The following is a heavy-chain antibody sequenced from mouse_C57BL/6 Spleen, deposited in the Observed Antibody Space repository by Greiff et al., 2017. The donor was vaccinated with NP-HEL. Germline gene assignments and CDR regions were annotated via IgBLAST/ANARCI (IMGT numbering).Heavy chain of an antibody. Sequence: VQLQQSGAELARPGASVKLSCKASGYTFTSYGISWVKQRTGQGLEWIGEIYPRSGNTYYNEKFKGKATLTADKSSSTAYMELRSLTSEDSAVYFCARWGDYDASSFAYWGQGTLVTVSA. D-gene: IGHD2-4*01. CDR1: GYTFTSYG. V-gene: IGHV1-81*01. CDR2: IYPRSGNT. J-gene: IGHJ3*01. CDR3: ARWGDYDASSFAY.